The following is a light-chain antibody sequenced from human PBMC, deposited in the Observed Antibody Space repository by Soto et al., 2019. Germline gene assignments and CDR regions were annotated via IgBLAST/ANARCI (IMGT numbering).Light chain of an antibody. CDR2: DAS. CDR1: QSVSSY. V-gene: IGKV3-20*01. J-gene: IGKJ1*01. Sequence: EIVLTQSPATLSLSPGERATLSCRASQSVSSYLAWYQQKPGQAPRLLIYDASNRATGIPARFSGSGSGTDFTLTISRLEPEDVAVYYCQQYGSSLWTLGQGTKVDIK. CDR3: QQYGSSLWT.